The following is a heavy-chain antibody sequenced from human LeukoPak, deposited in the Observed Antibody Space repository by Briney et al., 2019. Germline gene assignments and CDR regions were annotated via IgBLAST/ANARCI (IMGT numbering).Heavy chain of an antibody. CDR1: GGSISSFY. CDR2: IYYSGST. V-gene: IGHV4-59*01. D-gene: IGHD5-18*01. CDR3: AREKGNSYGYDY. Sequence: PSETLSLTCTVSGGSISSFYWTWIRQPPGKGLEWIGYIYYSGSTNYNPSLKSRVTISVDTSMNQFSLKLSSVTAADTAVYYCAREKGNSYGYDYWGQGTLVTVSS. J-gene: IGHJ4*02.